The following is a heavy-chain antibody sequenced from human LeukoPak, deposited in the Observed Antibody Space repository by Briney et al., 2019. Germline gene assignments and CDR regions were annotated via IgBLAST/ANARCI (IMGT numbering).Heavy chain of an antibody. J-gene: IGHJ4*02. CDR3: ARDTSGYYDY. CDR2: IWFDGSNR. Sequence: PGRSLRLSCEASGFTFRNYGMHWVRQAPGKGLDWVGVIWFDGSNRYYADSVKGRFTISRDNSKNTLYLQVNSVRAEDTAVYYCARDTSGYYDYWGQGAPVTVSS. D-gene: IGHD2-15*01. V-gene: IGHV3-33*01. CDR1: GFTFRNYG.